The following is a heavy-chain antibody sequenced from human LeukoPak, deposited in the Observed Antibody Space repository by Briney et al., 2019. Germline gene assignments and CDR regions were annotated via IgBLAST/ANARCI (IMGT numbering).Heavy chain of an antibody. CDR2: INYSGNR. V-gene: IGHV4-39*02. CDR3: ARGYDY. CDR1: GGSISGSHYY. J-gene: IGHJ4*02. Sequence: PSETLSLTCSVSGGSISGSHYYWAWIRQPPGKGLEWIAIINYSGNRYYNPSLRSRATISVHTSTNHFSLNLNSVTAEETAVYYCARGYDYWGQGTLVTVSS.